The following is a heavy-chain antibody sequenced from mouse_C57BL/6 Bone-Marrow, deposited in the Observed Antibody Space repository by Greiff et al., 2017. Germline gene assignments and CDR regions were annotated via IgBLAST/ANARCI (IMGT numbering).Heavy chain of an antibody. CDR3: AIHYGSSPFAY. D-gene: IGHD1-1*01. Sequence: QVQLQQPGAGLVKPGASVKVSCKASGYTFTSYWMHWVKQRPGQGLEWIGRIHPSDSDTNYNQKFKGKATLTVDKSSSTAYMQLSSLTSEDSAVYYCAIHYGSSPFAYWGQGTLVTVSA. CDR2: IHPSDSDT. CDR1: GYTFTSYW. V-gene: IGHV1-74*01. J-gene: IGHJ3*01.